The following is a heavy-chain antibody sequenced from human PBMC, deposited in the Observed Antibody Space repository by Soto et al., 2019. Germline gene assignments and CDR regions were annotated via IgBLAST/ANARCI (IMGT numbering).Heavy chain of an antibody. V-gene: IGHV4-4*07. Sequence: SETLSLTCTVSGGSISNYYWSGIRQRAGKGLEWIGRICATGTSDYNTSLKSRVMMSVDTSKKQLPLKLRSVTAADTAVYYCVRDGTRTLRDWFDPWGQGISVTVSS. D-gene: IGHD3-16*01. CDR3: VRDGTRTLRDWFDP. CDR1: GGSISNYY. J-gene: IGHJ5*02. CDR2: ICATGTS.